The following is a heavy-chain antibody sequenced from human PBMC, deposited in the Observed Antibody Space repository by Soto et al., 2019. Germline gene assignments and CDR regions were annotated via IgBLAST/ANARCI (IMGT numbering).Heavy chain of an antibody. J-gene: IGHJ6*02. CDR2: VHHSWGS. CDR1: GAAAGVDY. Sequence: VPGAAAGVDYWSWFRQSPGKRMEWIGYVHHSWGSSYNPSLQSRVAISLATSKSQFSLKVTSVTATATAVYYCARQGFGPLHGLVDVWGQGTTVTVSS. D-gene: IGHD3-10*01. CDR3: ARQGFGPLHGLVDV. V-gene: IGHV4-59*08.